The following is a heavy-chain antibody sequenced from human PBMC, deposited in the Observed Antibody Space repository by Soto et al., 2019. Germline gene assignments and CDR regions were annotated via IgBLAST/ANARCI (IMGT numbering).Heavy chain of an antibody. CDR3: AKAGGVSARYFDT. D-gene: IGHD2-8*01. Sequence: EVQLLESGGGLGQPGGSLRLSCTAPGFTFRKYAMSWVRQAPGKGLEWISGISDSDDDTYYADSVRGRFTISRDNSKNTLYLQMNSLRGDDTAVYYCAKAGGVSARYFDTWGQGTLVTVSS. CDR1: GFTFRKYA. V-gene: IGHV3-23*01. J-gene: IGHJ4*02. CDR2: ISDSDDDT.